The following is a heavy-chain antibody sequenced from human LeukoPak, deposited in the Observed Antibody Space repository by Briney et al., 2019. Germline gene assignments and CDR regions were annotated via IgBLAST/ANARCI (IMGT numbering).Heavy chain of an antibody. D-gene: IGHD3-10*01. CDR1: GYTFTSYW. Sequence: GESLKISCQASGYTFTSYWIGWVRQMPGKGLECMGIIYPDDSDTTYSPSFQGQVTISADKSFSTAYLQWSSLKASDTAIYNCARLGGDTYYFGSASYPNWYFDLWGRGTLVTVSS. CDR3: ARLGGDTYYFGSASYPNWYFDL. V-gene: IGHV5-51*01. J-gene: IGHJ2*01. CDR2: IYPDDSDT.